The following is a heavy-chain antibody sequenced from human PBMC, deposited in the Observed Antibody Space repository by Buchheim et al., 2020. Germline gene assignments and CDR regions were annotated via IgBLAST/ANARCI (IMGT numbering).Heavy chain of an antibody. CDR1: GGSVSTGGYA. V-gene: IGHV4-30-2*01. D-gene: IGHD4-11*01. J-gene: IGHJ4*02. CDR2: MYHSGST. Sequence: QLQLQESGSGLVKPSQTLSLTCAVSGGSVSTGGYAWSWIRQPPGKGLEWIGYMYHSGSTYYNPSLESRVTISLDRSENQFSLKVTSVTAADTAMYYCARFGSNFGNPFGYWSQGTL. CDR3: ARFGSNFGNPFGY.